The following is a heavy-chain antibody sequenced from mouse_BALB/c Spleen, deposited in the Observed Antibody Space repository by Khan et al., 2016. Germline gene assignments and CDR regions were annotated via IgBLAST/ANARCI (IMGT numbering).Heavy chain of an antibody. CDR1: GYTFTSYT. CDR2: INPSSGYT. CDR3: ASRG. Sequence: QVRLQQSAAELARPGASVKMSCTASGYTFTSYTMHWVQQRPGQGLEWIGYINPSSGYTEHNQKFKDKTTLTADKSCNTAYIQLSSLTSEDSAVYYCASRGWGQGTTLTVSS. V-gene: IGHV1-4*02. J-gene: IGHJ2*01.